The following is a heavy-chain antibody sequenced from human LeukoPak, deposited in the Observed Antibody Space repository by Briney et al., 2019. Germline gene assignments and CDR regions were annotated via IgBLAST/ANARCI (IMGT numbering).Heavy chain of an antibody. CDR1: GGSVSSNNW. D-gene: IGHD6-13*01. J-gene: IGHJ4*02. V-gene: IGHV4-4*02. Sequence: SGTLSLTCAVSGGSVSSNNWWSWVRQPPGQGLEWIGEIYHSGSTNFNPSLESRVSMSIDTSKNQFSLKLSSVTAADTAVYYCARRSRYKDGYSSSWYYFDYWGQGTLVTVSS. CDR3: ARRSRYKDGYSSSWYYFDY. CDR2: IYHSGST.